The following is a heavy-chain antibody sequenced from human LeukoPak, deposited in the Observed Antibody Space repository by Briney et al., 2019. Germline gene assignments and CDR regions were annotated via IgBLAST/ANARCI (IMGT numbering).Heavy chain of an antibody. V-gene: IGHV4-59*01. Sequence: SETLSLTCTVSGGSISSYYWRWIRQPTGKGLEWIGYIYDSGTTNYNPSLKSRVTISLDTSKNQFSLNLTSVTAADTAVYHCARGSGDYATSDAEYFQHWGQGTLVTVSS. CDR2: IYDSGTT. CDR3: ARGSGDYATSDAEYFQH. D-gene: IGHD4-17*01. CDR1: GGSISSYY. J-gene: IGHJ1*01.